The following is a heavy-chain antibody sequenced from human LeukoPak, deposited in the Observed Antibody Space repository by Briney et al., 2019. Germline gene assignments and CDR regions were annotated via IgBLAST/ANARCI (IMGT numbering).Heavy chain of an antibody. D-gene: IGHD5-24*01. CDR3: AAWTDRGYNF. Sequence: PGGSLRLSCAASGFTFSSSWMNWVRQAPGKGLEWVANINPDGSQKRFVDCVMGRFTMSRDNAKNSLYLQMNSLRVEDTAVFYCAAWTDRGYNFWGQGTLVTVSS. CDR2: INPDGSQK. CDR1: GFTFSSSW. V-gene: IGHV3-7*01. J-gene: IGHJ4*02.